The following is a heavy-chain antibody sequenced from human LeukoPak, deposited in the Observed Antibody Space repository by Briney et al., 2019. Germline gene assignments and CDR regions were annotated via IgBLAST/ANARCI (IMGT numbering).Heavy chain of an antibody. D-gene: IGHD2-21*02. V-gene: IGHV3-66*01. Sequence: GGSLRLSCAASGFTFSSYSMNWVRQAPGRGLEWVSVIYSSGSTYYADSVKGRFTISRDNSKNTVYLQMNSLRVDDTAVYYCAGNLAYCGGDCRLGDFWGQGTLVTVSS. CDR3: AGNLAYCGGDCRLGDF. J-gene: IGHJ4*02. CDR1: GFTFSSYS. CDR2: IYSSGST.